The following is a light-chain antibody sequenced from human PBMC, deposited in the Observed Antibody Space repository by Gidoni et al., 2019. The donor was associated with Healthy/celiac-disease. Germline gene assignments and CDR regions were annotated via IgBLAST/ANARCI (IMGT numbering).Light chain of an antibody. CDR3: QQYGSSLSIT. Sequence: EIVLTQSPGTLSLSPGERATLSCRASQSVSSSYLAWYQQKPGQAPRLRIYGASSRATGIPDRFSGSGSGTDFTLTISRLEPEDCAVYYCQQYGSSLSITFGQGTRLEIK. CDR2: GAS. CDR1: QSVSSSY. J-gene: IGKJ5*01. V-gene: IGKV3-20*01.